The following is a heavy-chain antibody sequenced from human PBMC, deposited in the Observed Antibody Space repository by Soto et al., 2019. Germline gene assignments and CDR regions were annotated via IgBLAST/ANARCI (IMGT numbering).Heavy chain of an antibody. J-gene: IGHJ3*02. V-gene: IGHV3-23*01. CDR1: GFTFSSYW. Sequence: GGSLRLSCAASGFTFSSYWMSWVRQAPGKGLEWVSNIKGSGGSKYYADSVKGRFTISRDNSKNTLYLQMNSLRAEDTAVYYCAKDLLLGSSGWPDAFDIWGQGTMVTVSS. CDR2: IKGSGGSK. CDR3: AKDLLLGSSGWPDAFDI. D-gene: IGHD6-19*01.